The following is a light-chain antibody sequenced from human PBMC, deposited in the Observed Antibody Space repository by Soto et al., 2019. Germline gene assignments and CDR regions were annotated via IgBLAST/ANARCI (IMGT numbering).Light chain of an antibody. J-gene: IGLJ1*01. CDR2: EAS. V-gene: IGLV2-23*02. Sequence: QSALTQPASVSGSPGQSITISCTGTSSDVGGFNLVSWYQQHPGKAPKLMIYEASKRPSGVSNRFSGSKSGNTASLTISGLQAEDEADYYCCSYAGSSTFPYVFGTGTKLTVL. CDR1: SSDVGGFNL. CDR3: CSYAGSSTFPYV.